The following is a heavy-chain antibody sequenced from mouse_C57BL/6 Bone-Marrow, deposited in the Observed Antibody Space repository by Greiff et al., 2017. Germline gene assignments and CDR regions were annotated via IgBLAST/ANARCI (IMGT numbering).Heavy chain of an antibody. D-gene: IGHD1-1*01. CDR1: GFTFSSYT. CDR3: SRQVTTVLATKYFDV. Sequence: EVMLVESGGGLVKPGGSLKLSCTASGFTFSSYTMSWVRQTPGKRLQWVAAISGGGGNTYYTDSVKGRFTISRDNDKNILYLQMSSLRSEDTALYYCSRQVTTVLATKYFDVWGTGTTVTVSS. V-gene: IGHV5-9*01. J-gene: IGHJ1*03. CDR2: ISGGGGNT.